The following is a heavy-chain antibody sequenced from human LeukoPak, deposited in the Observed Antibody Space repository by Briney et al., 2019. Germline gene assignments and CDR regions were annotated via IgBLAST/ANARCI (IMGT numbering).Heavy chain of an antibody. CDR3: ARRLGCSGGSCYNWFDP. CDR1: GGSLSSYY. D-gene: IGHD2-15*01. CDR2: ISYDGST. Sequence: SDTLSLTCTVSGGSLSSYYWRWILQPPGKGLEWIGHISYDGSTNYSPSLKSRVTISVDTSKNQFGLKLSSVTAADTAVYCCARRLGCSGGSCYNWFDPWGQGTLVTVSS. V-gene: IGHV4-59*01. J-gene: IGHJ5*02.